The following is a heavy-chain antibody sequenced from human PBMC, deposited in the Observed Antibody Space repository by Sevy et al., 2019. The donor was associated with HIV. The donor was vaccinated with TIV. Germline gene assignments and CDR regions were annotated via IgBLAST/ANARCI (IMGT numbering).Heavy chain of an antibody. CDR1: GFTFSSYA. CDR2: ISGSGGST. Sequence: GGSLRLSCAASGFTFSSYAMSWVRQAPGKGLEWVSAISGSGGSTYYADSVKGRFTISRDNSKNTLYLQMNSLRAEDTAVYYCALPPNDYDFWSGYFEYFQHWGQGTLVTVSS. J-gene: IGHJ1*01. V-gene: IGHV3-23*01. D-gene: IGHD3-3*01. CDR3: ALPPNDYDFWSGYFEYFQH.